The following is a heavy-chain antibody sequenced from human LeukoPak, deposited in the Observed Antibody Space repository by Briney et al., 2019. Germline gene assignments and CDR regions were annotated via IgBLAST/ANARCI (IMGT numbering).Heavy chain of an antibody. Sequence: ASVKVSCKASGYTFTSYGISWVRQAPGQGLEWMGWISAYNGNTNYAQKLQGRVTMTTDTSTSTAYMELRSLRSDDTAVYYCARDNTVRAAVDQTAIDYWGQGTLVTVSS. D-gene: IGHD6-13*01. CDR2: ISAYNGNT. V-gene: IGHV1-18*01. CDR3: ARDNTVRAAVDQTAIDY. CDR1: GYTFTSYG. J-gene: IGHJ4*02.